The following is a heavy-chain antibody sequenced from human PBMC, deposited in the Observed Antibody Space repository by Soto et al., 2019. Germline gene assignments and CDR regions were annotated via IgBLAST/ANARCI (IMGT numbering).Heavy chain of an antibody. CDR2: IIPIVGTA. CDR1: GGTFSRYA. V-gene: IGHV1-69*01. CDR3: ARSQCGSSSLDIFYYYYYGMDV. Sequence: QVQLVQSGAEVKKPGSSVKVSCKAPGGTFSRYAISWVRQAPGQGLEWMGGIIPIVGTAKYAQKFQGRVTITADESTSTGDMELSSLRSEDTAVYYCARSQCGSSSLDIFYYYYYGMDVWGQGTTVTVSS. D-gene: IGHD2-2*01. J-gene: IGHJ6*02.